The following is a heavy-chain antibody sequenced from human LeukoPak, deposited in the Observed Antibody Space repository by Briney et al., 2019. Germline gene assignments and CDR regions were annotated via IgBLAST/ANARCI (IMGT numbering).Heavy chain of an antibody. Sequence: ASVKVSCKASGYTFTSYDIDWVRQAPGQGLEWMGLINPNSGGTNYAQKFQGRVTITRDTSISTAYMELSRLRSDDTAVYYCARDRDGSGWWLPFDYWGQGTLVTVSS. J-gene: IGHJ4*02. CDR3: ARDRDGSGWWLPFDY. D-gene: IGHD5-12*01. V-gene: IGHV1-2*02. CDR2: INPNSGGT. CDR1: GYTFTSYD.